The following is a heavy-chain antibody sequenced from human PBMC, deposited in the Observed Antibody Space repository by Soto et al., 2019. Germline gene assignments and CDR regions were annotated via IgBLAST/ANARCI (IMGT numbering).Heavy chain of an antibody. D-gene: IGHD2-2*01. J-gene: IGHJ6*02. Sequence: GGSLRLSCAASGFTFSSYAMSWVRQAPGKGLEWVSAISGSGGSTYYADSVKGRFTISRDNSKNTLYLQMNSLRAEDTAVYYCANLPAVREDYYYGMDVWGRGTTVTVSS. CDR3: ANLPAVREDYYYGMDV. CDR2: ISGSGGST. CDR1: GFTFSSYA. V-gene: IGHV3-23*01.